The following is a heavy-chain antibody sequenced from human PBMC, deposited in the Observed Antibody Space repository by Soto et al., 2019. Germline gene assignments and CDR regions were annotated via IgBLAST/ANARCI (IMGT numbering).Heavy chain of an antibody. Sequence: QVQLVQSGAEVKKPGASVKVSCKASGYTFTSYGISWVRQAPGQGLEWMGWISAYNGNTNYAQKLQGRVTRXXDXSAXTAYRELRRLRSDATAVYYCARVGAVAGTDWYFDLWGRGPLVTVSS. V-gene: IGHV1-18*01. CDR1: GYTFTSYG. CDR2: ISAYNGNT. D-gene: IGHD6-19*01. CDR3: ARVGAVAGTDWYFDL. J-gene: IGHJ2*01.